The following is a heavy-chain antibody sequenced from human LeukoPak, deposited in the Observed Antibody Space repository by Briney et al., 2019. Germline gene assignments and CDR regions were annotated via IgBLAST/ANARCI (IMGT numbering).Heavy chain of an antibody. J-gene: IGHJ4*02. CDR3: ARDASTYYDFWSGYGVDY. CDR2: ISSSSSYI. Sequence: GGSLRLSCAASGFTFNFYSMNWVRQAPGKGLEWVSSISSSSSYIYYADSVKGRFTISRDNAKNSLYLQMNSLRAEDTAVYYCARDASTYYDFWSGYGVDYWGQGTLVTVSS. D-gene: IGHD3-3*01. CDR1: GFTFNFYS. V-gene: IGHV3-21*01.